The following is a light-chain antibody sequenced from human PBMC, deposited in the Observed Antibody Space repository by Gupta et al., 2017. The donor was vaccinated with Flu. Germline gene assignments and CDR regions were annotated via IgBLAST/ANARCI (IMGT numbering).Light chain of an antibody. Sequence: QSALTQPVSVSGSLGQSITISCTGATSDIGSYNYDSWYQQYPGKAPKLLISEVSNRPSGVSTRFSGSKSVNTASLTISGLQAEDEADYYCNSYSASSSPYVYGTGTKVTVL. V-gene: IGLV2-14*01. CDR3: NSYSASSSPYV. J-gene: IGLJ1*01. CDR2: EVS. CDR1: TSDIGSYNY.